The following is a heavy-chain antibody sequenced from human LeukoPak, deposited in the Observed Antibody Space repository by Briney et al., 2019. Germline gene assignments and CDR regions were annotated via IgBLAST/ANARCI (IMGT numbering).Heavy chain of an antibody. CDR2: ISSGSTYI. CDR3: ARALSDAPTLGYCSGTSCYTAY. D-gene: IGHD2-2*02. J-gene: IGHJ4*02. V-gene: IGHV3-21*01. Sequence: PGGSLRLSCAASGFTFSSYSMNRVRQAPGKGLEWVSSISSGSTYIYYADSLKGRFTISRDNAKNSLYLQMNSLRAEDTAVYYCARALSDAPTLGYCSGTSCYTAYWGRGTLVTVSS. CDR1: GFTFSSYS.